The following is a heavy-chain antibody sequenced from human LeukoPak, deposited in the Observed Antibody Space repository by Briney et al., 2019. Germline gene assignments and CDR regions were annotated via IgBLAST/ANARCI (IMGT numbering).Heavy chain of an antibody. V-gene: IGHV1-18*04. CDR2: ISAYNGNT. J-gene: IGHJ6*03. CDR1: GYTFTGYY. CDR3: ARAHCSGGSCYGGSNFYYYMDV. D-gene: IGHD2-15*01. Sequence: ASVKVSCKASGYTFTGYYMHWVRQAPGQGLEWMGWISAYNGNTHYAQKLQGRVSMTTDTSTSTAYMELRSLRSDDTAVYYCARAHCSGGSCYGGSNFYYYMDVWGKGTTVTISS.